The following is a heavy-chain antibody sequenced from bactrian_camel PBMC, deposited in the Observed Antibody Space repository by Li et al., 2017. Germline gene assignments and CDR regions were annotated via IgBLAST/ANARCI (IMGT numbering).Heavy chain of an antibody. CDR3: AARTEKTGGRWGPCPDFGT. CDR1: GLIFSICG. V-gene: IGHV3S53*01. D-gene: IGHD5*01. Sequence: HVQLVESGGGSVQAGGSLRLSCVADGLIFSICGMGWFRQVTGKERELVATLNSDGATNYTDSVKGRFTISQQTVKNPLFLQMNSLKTEDTAIYFCAARTEKTGGRWGPCPDFGTWGPGTQVTVS. J-gene: IGHJ6*01. CDR2: LNSDGAT.